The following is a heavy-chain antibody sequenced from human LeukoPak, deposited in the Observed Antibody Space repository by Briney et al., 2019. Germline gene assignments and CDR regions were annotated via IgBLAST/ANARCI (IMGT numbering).Heavy chain of an antibody. V-gene: IGHV1-18*01. CDR3: ARDHGYYGSRAAFDI. CDR1: GYTFTSYG. J-gene: IGHJ3*02. CDR2: ISAYNGNT. D-gene: IGHD3-10*01. Sequence: ASVKVSCKASGYTFTSYGIGLVRQAPGQGLEWMGWISAYNGNTNYAQKLQGRVTMTTDTSTSTAYMELRSLRSDDTAVYYCARDHGYYGSRAAFDIWGQGTMVTVSS.